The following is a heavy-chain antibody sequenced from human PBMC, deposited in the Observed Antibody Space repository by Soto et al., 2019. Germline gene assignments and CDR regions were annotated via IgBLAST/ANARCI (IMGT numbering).Heavy chain of an antibody. CDR3: VKGDLDTAVVNSPDAFDF. CDR2: ISYDGNNK. Sequence: LSCDSSGFIFIDFRMHWVRQAPGKWLEWVAVISYDGNNKYYAQSVRGRFTISRDNSKNTLFLNMDSLRPEDTAVYHCVKGDLDTAVVNSPDAFDFWGPGTMVTVSS. J-gene: IGHJ3*01. CDR1: GFIFIDFR. D-gene: IGHD5-18*01. V-gene: IGHV3-30*18.